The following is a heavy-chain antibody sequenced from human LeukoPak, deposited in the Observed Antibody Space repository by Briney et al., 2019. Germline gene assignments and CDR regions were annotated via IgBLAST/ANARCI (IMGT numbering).Heavy chain of an antibody. V-gene: IGHV3-21*01. CDR3: ASSAPSDI. Sequence: GGSLRLSCAASGFTFSNYNMDWVRQAPGKGLGWVSSISSSSSYIYYADSVKGRFTISRDNAKHSLYLQMNSLRAEDTAVYYCASSAPSDIRGRGTMVTVSS. CDR2: ISSSSSYI. J-gene: IGHJ3*02. CDR1: GFTFSNYN.